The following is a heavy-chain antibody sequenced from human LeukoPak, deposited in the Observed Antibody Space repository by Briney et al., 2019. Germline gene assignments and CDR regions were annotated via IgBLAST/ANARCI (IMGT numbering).Heavy chain of an antibody. V-gene: IGHV1-2*04. D-gene: IGHD5-18*01. Sequence: ASVKVSCKASGYTFTGYYMHWVRQAPGQGLEWMGWINPNSGGTNYAQKFQGWITMTRDTSISTAYMELSSLRSEDTAVYYCARDARYSHDYWGQGTLVTVSS. CDR3: ARDARYSHDY. CDR2: INPNSGGT. CDR1: GYTFTGYY. J-gene: IGHJ4*02.